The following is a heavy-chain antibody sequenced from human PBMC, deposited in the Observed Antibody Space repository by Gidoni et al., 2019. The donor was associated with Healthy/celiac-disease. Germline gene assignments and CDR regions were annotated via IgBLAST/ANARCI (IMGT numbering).Heavy chain of an antibody. CDR1: GYTFTSYG. Sequence: QVQLVQSGASVKKPGASVTVSCKASGYTFTSYGISWVRQAPGQGLEWMGWIGAYKNNTNYAQKHQGRVTMTTDTTTSTAYMELGNQRSEESAVYYYARMKVGSRYWGQGTLVTVSS. D-gene: IGHD2-2*01. V-gene: IGHV1-18*01. J-gene: IGHJ4*02. CDR3: ARMKVGSRY. CDR2: IGAYKNNT.